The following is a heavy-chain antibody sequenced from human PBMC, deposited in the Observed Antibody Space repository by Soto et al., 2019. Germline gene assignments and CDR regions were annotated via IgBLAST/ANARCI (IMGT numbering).Heavy chain of an antibody. CDR1: GYTFTSYG. V-gene: IGHV1-18*01. CDR2: ISAYNGNT. Sequence: QVQLVQSGAEVKKPGASVKVSCKASGYTFTSYGISWVRQAPGQGLEWMGWISAYNGNTNYAQKLQGRVTMTTDTATSTAYMELRSLRSDDTAVYSCARRLGGSGWYKWNWFDPWGQGTLVTVSS. D-gene: IGHD6-19*01. CDR3: ARRLGGSGWYKWNWFDP. J-gene: IGHJ5*02.